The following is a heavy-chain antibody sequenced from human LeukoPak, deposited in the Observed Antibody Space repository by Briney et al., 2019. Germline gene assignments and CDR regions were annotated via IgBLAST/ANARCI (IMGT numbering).Heavy chain of an antibody. CDR1: GFTFSSYS. V-gene: IGHV3-21*01. CDR3: ARPLGVVPAAHHAFDI. J-gene: IGHJ3*02. D-gene: IGHD2-2*01. CDR2: ISSSSSYI. Sequence: PGGSLRLSCAASGFTFSSYSMNWVRQAPGKGLEWVSSISSSSSYIYYADSVKGRFTISRDNAKNSLYLQMNSLRAEDTAVYYCARPLGVVPAAHHAFDIWGQGTMVTVSS.